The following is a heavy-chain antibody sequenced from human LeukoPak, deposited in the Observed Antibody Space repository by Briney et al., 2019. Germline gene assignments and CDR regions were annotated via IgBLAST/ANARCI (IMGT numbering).Heavy chain of an antibody. Sequence: KPSETLSLTCTVSGGSISSSSYYWGWIRQPPGKGRDWIGSINCSGSTNYSLTLRSRVTISVDTAKIQFSLKLSSVTAADTAVYYCARHQWVPVFDIWGQGTMVTVSS. J-gene: IGHJ3*02. D-gene: IGHD1-26*01. CDR2: INCSGST. CDR1: GGSISSSSYY. V-gene: IGHV4-39*07. CDR3: ARHQWVPVFDI.